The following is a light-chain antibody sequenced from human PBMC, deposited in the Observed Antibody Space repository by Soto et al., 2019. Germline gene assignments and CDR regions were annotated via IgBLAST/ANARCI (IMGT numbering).Light chain of an antibody. CDR1: QSVSRF. CDR3: QQRAIWPPYT. V-gene: IGKV3-11*01. Sequence: EIVLTQSPATLPLSPGERATLSCRASQSVSRFLAWYQQKPGQAPRLLIYDASNRATGIPARFSGSGSGTDFTLTISSLEPEDFAVYYCQQRAIWPPYTFGQGTKLDIK. J-gene: IGKJ2*01. CDR2: DAS.